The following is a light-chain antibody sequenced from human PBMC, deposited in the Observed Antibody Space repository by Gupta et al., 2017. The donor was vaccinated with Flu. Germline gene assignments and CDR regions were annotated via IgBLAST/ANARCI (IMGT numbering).Light chain of an antibody. Sequence: QSVTISCTGASSDVGGYNYVSRYQQHPGKALKLMMYDVRKRPSGVPDRFSGAKSGTTASLTISGLQAEDESDYYCCSFAGGFYVFGTGTKVTVL. CDR2: DVR. J-gene: IGLJ1*01. V-gene: IGLV2-11*01. CDR1: SSDVGGYNY. CDR3: CSFAGGFYV.